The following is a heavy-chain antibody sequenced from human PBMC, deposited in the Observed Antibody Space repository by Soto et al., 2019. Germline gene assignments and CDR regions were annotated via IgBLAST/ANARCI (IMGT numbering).Heavy chain of an antibody. CDR1: GFTFSSYD. V-gene: IGHV3-13*01. Sequence: GSLRLSCAASGFTFSSYDMHWVRQATGKGLEWVSAIGTAGDTYYPGSVKGRFTISRENAKNSLYLQMNSLRAGDTAVYYCARGFPQQQLADYYYYYYMDVWGKGTTVTVSS. J-gene: IGHJ6*03. CDR3: ARGFPQQQLADYYYYYYMDV. D-gene: IGHD6-13*01. CDR2: IGTAGDT.